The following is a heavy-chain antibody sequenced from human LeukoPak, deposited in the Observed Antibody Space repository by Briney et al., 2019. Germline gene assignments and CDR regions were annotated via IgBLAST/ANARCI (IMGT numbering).Heavy chain of an antibody. D-gene: IGHD3-22*01. V-gene: IGHV3-21*01. Sequence: PGGSLRPSCAASGFTFSTYNMNWVRQAPGKGLEWVSSISRSDIYISYANSVKGRFTISRDNAKNSLYLQMNSLRAEDTAVYYCARGRYDSSVYYSIFDYWGQGALVTVSS. J-gene: IGHJ4*02. CDR1: GFTFSTYN. CDR2: ISRSDIYI. CDR3: ARGRYDSSVYYSIFDY.